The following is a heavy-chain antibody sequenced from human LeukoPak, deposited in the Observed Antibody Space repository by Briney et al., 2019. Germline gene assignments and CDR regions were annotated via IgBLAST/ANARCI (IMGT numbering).Heavy chain of an antibody. CDR1: GGTFISYA. CDR3: ARALSGSYSYDAFDI. V-gene: IGHV1-69*05. D-gene: IGHD1-26*01. J-gene: IGHJ3*02. Sequence: GASVKVSCKASGGTFISYAISWVRQAPGQGLEWMGGIIPIFGTANYAQKLQGRVTITTDESTSTAYMELSSLRSGDTAVYYCARALSGSYSYDAFDIWGQGTMVTVSS. CDR2: IIPIFGTA.